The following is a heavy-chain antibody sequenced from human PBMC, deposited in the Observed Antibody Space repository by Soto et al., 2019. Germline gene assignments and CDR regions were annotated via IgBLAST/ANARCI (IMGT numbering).Heavy chain of an antibody. Sequence: GGSLRLSCAASGFTFSSYAMSWVRQAPGKGLEWVSAISGSGGSTYYADSVKGRVTITRDNSQTTLYLQMNSLRAEDTAVDYGAKERAGLGGSYHAFDIWGQGTMVTVSS. J-gene: IGHJ3*02. CDR3: AKERAGLGGSYHAFDI. V-gene: IGHV3-23*01. CDR2: ISGSGGST. CDR1: GFTFSSYA. D-gene: IGHD1-26*01.